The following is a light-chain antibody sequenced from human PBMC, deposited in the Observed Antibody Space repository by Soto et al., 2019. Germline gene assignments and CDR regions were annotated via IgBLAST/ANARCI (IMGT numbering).Light chain of an antibody. CDR3: LQVANFPRT. J-gene: IGKJ1*01. CDR1: QYIHSR. CDR2: AAT. Sequence: DIQMTQSPSSVAASVGDTVTITCRASQYIHSRLAWFQQQPGRPPKYGIQAATMFQSGFQSRSAGSGSGRDFTLTIHNLQPEDSATYYCLQVANFPRTFGQGPKVDIK. V-gene: IGKV1-12*01.